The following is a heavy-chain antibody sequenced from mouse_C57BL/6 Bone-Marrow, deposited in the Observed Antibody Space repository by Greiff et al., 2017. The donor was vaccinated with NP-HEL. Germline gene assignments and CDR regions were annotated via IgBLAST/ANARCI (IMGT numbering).Heavy chain of an antibody. Sequence: EVMLVESGGDLVKPGGSLKLSCAASGFTFSSYGMSWVRQTPDKRLEWVATISSGGSYTYYPDSVKGRFTISRDNAKNTLYLQMSSLKSEDTAMYYCACITTVVAPFAYWGQGTLVTVSA. V-gene: IGHV5-6*02. CDR3: ACITTVVAPFAY. CDR2: ISSGGSYT. J-gene: IGHJ3*01. D-gene: IGHD1-1*01. CDR1: GFTFSSYG.